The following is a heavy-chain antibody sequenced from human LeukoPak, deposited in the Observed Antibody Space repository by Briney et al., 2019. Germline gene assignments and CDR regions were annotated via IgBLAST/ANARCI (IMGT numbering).Heavy chain of an antibody. CDR2: IRSKANSYAT. CDR3: TRHMYSSDY. Sequence: GGSLRLSCAASGFTFSGSAMHWVRQASGKGLERVGRIRSKANSYATAYAASVKGRFTISRDDSKNTAYLQMNSLKTEDTAVYYCTRHMYSSDYWGQGTLVTVSS. CDR1: GFTFSGSA. D-gene: IGHD6-13*01. J-gene: IGHJ4*02. V-gene: IGHV3-73*01.